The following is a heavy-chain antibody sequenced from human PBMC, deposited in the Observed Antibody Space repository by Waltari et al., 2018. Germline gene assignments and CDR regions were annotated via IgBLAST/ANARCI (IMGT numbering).Heavy chain of an antibody. CDR1: GFTFSSYG. J-gene: IGHJ5*02. Sequence: QVQLVESGGGVVQPGRSLRLSCAASGFTFSSYGMHWVRQAPGKGLEWVAVIWYDGSNKYYADSVKGRFTISRDNSKNTLYLQMNSLRAEDTAVYYCARENTPRGWFDPWGQGTLVTVSS. D-gene: IGHD2-8*02. CDR3: ARENTPRGWFDP. CDR2: IWYDGSNK. V-gene: IGHV3-33*01.